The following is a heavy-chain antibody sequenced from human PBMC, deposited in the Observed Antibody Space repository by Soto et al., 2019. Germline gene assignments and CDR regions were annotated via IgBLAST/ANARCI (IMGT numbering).Heavy chain of an antibody. CDR3: ARFTMRSPFVDY. J-gene: IGHJ4*02. Sequence: LSLTCAVYGGSFSGYYWSWIRQPPGKGLEWIGEINHSGSTNYNPSLKSRVTISVDTSKNQFSLKLSSVTAADTAVYYCARFTMRSPFVDYWGQGTLVTVSS. CDR2: INHSGST. CDR1: GGSFSGYY. D-gene: IGHD2-15*01. V-gene: IGHV4-34*01.